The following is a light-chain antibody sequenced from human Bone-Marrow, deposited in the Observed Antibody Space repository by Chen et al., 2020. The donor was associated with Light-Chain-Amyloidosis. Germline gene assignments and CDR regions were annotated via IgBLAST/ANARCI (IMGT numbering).Light chain of an antibody. V-gene: IGLV3-25*03. Sequence: SYELTQSPSVSVSPGQTARISCSGDGLPKQYAYWYQQKPGPAPVLVIYNDSERPSGIPARFSGSSSGTTVTLNISGVQAEDEADYYCQSADTTDTLYVLFGGGTKLTVL. CDR3: QSADTTDTLYVL. CDR2: NDS. J-gene: IGLJ2*01. CDR1: GLPKQY.